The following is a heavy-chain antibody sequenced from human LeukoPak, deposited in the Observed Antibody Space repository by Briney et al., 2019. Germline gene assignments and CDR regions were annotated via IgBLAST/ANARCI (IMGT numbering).Heavy chain of an antibody. CDR2: INHSGST. Sequence: SETLSLTCAVYGGSFSGYYWSWIRQPPGKGLEWIGEINHSGSTNYNPSLKSRVTISVDTSKNQFSLKLSSVTAADTAVYYCAKGGTRIAAACSPFDYWGQGTLVTVSP. D-gene: IGHD6-13*01. V-gene: IGHV4-34*01. CDR3: AKGGTRIAAACSPFDY. CDR1: GGSFSGYY. J-gene: IGHJ4*02.